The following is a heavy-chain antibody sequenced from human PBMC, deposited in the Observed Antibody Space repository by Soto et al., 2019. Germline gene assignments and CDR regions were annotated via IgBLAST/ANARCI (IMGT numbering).Heavy chain of an antibody. CDR3: ARDGADWNDALNWFDP. J-gene: IGHJ5*02. D-gene: IGHD1-1*01. CDR2: ISAYNGNT. Sequence: GASVKVSCKASGYTFTSYGISWVRQAPGQGLEWMGWISAYNGNTNYAQKLQGRVTMTTDTSTSTAYMELRSLRSDDTAVYYCARDGADWNDALNWFDPWGQGTLVTVSS. CDR1: GYTFTSYG. V-gene: IGHV1-18*01.